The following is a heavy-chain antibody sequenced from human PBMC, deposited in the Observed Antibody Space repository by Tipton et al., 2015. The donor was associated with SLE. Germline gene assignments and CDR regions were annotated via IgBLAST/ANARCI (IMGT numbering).Heavy chain of an antibody. Sequence: SLRLSCAASGFTFSSYSMKWVRQAPGKGLEWVSSISSSSSYIYYADSVKGRFTISRDNAKNSLYLQMNSLRAEDTAVYYCARVDPERPSVYYSGMDVWGQGTTVTVSS. V-gene: IGHV3-21*01. D-gene: IGHD1-1*01. J-gene: IGHJ6*02. CDR3: ARVDPERPSVYYSGMDV. CDR2: ISSSSSYI. CDR1: GFTFSSYS.